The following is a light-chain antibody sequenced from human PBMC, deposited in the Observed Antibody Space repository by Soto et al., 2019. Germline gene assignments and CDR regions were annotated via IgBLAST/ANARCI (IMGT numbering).Light chain of an antibody. CDR1: QTISSW. V-gene: IGKV1-5*01. J-gene: IGKJ1*01. CDR2: DVS. Sequence: DIQMTQSPSPLSGSVGDRVTIPCRASQTISSWLALYQQKPGKAPKLLIYDVSALKRGVPPRFSGSGSGTEFTLTISSLQPDDFATYYCQQYDSFSVTFGQGTKVDIK. CDR3: QQYDSFSVT.